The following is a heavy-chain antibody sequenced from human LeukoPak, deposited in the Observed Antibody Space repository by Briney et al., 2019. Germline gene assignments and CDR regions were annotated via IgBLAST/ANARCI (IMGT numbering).Heavy chain of an antibody. V-gene: IGHV3-43*02. CDR3: AKDIGTGWDLDY. Sequence: PGGSLRLSCAASGFIFDNYAMHWVRQAPGKGPEWLSLIRGDANTRYYGDSMKGRITISRDNSKNSLYLHMNSPRTEDTALYYCAKDIGTGWDLDYWGQGTLVTVSS. J-gene: IGHJ4*02. D-gene: IGHD1-26*01. CDR2: IRGDANTR. CDR1: GFIFDNYA.